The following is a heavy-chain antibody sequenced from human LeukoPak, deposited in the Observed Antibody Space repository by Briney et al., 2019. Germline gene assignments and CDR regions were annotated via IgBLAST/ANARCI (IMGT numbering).Heavy chain of an antibody. CDR2: INPSGGST. D-gene: IGHD2-15*01. CDR1: GYTFTSYY. V-gene: IGHV1-46*01. J-gene: IGHJ3*02. Sequence: ATVKVSCKASGYTFTSYYMHWVRQAPGQGLEWMGIINPSGGSTSYAQKFQGRVTMTRDMSTSTVYMELSSLRSEDTAVYYCARGLYCSGGSCYGLDAFDIWGQGTMVTVFS. CDR3: ARGLYCSGGSCYGLDAFDI.